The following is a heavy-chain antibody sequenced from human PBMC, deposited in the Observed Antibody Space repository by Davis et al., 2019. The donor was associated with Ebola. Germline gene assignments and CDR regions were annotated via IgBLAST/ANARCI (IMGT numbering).Heavy chain of an antibody. Sequence: GESLKISCAASGFTFSSYWMHWVRQAPGKGLVWVSRINSDGSSTSYADSVKGRFTISRDNAKNTLYLQMNSLRAEDTAVYYCAKVGGATSYWGQGTLVTVSS. CDR2: INSDGSST. CDR1: GFTFSSYW. D-gene: IGHD1-26*01. CDR3: AKVGGATSY. J-gene: IGHJ4*02. V-gene: IGHV3-74*01.